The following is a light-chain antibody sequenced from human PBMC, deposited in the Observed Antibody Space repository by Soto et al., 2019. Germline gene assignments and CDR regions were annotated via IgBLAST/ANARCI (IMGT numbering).Light chain of an antibody. V-gene: IGKV1-5*01. CDR2: DVS. Sequence: DIQMTQSPSTLSASVGYRVTITCRASQTISSWLAWYQQKPGKAPKLLIYDVSSLESGVPSRFSGSGSGTEYTLTISSLQPEDFATYYCQQSYSTPLITFGQGTRLEIK. CDR1: QTISSW. CDR3: QQSYSTPLIT. J-gene: IGKJ5*01.